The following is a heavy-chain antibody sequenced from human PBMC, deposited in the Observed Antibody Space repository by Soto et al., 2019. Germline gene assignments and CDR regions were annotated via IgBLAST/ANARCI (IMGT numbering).Heavy chain of an antibody. D-gene: IGHD4-17*01. CDR2: IYYRGST. CDR1: GGSIRIYD. CDR3: ARRYGASFDY. V-gene: IGHV4-59*01. J-gene: IGHJ4*02. Sequence: SETLCLTWTVSGGSIRIYDWSWIRQPPGKGLEWIGYIYYRGSTNYNPSLKSRVTISVDTSKNQFSLKLSSVTAADTAVYYCARRYGASFDYWGQGTLVTVSS.